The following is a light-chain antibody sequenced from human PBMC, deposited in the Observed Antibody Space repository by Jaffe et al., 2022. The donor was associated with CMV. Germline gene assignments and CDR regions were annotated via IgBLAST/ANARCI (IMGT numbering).Light chain of an antibody. Sequence: QSALTQPRSVSGSPGQSVTISCTGSSSDVGGYNYVSWYQQHPGKVPKVIIYDVSKRPSGVPDRFSGSKSGSTASLTISGLQAEDEADYYCFSYGGSYTWVFGGGTKLTVL. CDR3: FSYGGSYTWV. V-gene: IGLV2-11*01. J-gene: IGLJ3*02. CDR1: SSDVGGYNY. CDR2: DVS.